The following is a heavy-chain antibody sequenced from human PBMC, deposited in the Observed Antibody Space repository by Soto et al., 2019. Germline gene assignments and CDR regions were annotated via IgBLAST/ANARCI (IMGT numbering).Heavy chain of an antibody. V-gene: IGHV4-59*01. CDR2: ISYSGGS. D-gene: IGHD3-16*02. J-gene: IGHJ5*02. CDR1: GGSITTYY. Sequence: SETLSLTCNVSGGSITTYYWTWIRQPPGTGLELIGHISYSGGSKYSPSFRSRVSMSIDTSKSQVSLKLSSVTAADTAIYYCARDLYQGLSWFDPWGQGTLVTVS. CDR3: ARDLYQGLSWFDP.